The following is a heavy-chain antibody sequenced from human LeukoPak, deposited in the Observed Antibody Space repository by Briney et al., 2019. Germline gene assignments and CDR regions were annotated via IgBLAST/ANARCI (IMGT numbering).Heavy chain of an antibody. CDR1: GFSFSSYE. CDR2: IDTSGSTT. D-gene: IGHD3-22*01. Sequence: GGSLRLSCAASGFSFSSYEWNWVRQAPGKGLEWISYIDTSGSTTFYADSVKGRFTTSRDNAKNSLYLHMSSLRAEDTAVYYCARDRDYYDSSGYYPTFDYWGQGTLVTVSS. V-gene: IGHV3-48*03. CDR3: ARDRDYYDSSGYYPTFDY. J-gene: IGHJ4*02.